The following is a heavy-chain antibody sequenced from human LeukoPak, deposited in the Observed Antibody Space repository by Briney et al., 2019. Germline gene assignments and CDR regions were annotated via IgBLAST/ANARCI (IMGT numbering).Heavy chain of an antibody. CDR2: ISAYNGNT. D-gene: IGHD2-21*02. Sequence: ASVKVSCKASDYTFTSYGISWVRQAPGQGLEWMGWISAYNGNTNYAQKLQGRVTMTTDTSTSTAYMELRSLRSDDTAVYYCARGRLGVVTAILPRGDAFDIWGQGTMVTVSS. V-gene: IGHV1-18*01. J-gene: IGHJ3*02. CDR1: DYTFTSYG. CDR3: ARGRLGVVTAILPRGDAFDI.